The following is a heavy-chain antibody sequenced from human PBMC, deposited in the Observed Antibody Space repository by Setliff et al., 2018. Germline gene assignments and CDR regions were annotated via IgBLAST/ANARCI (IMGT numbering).Heavy chain of an antibody. CDR1: GGSVSSDY. D-gene: IGHD5-12*01. V-gene: IGHV4-59*02. CDR2: VYYTGTT. CDR3: ARFLNPRDGYQNSPGFDF. Sequence: PSETLSLTCTVSGGSVSSDYWTWIRQPPGKGLEWIGYVYYTGTTNYNPSLKSRVAISIDTSKKQLSLKMSSMTAADTAVYYCARFLNPRDGYQNSPGFDFWGQGTLVTVSS. J-gene: IGHJ4*02.